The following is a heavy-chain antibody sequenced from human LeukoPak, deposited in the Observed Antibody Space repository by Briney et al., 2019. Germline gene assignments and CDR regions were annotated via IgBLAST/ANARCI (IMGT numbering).Heavy chain of an antibody. J-gene: IGHJ4*01. CDR2: ISAYNGNT. V-gene: IGHV1-18*01. CDR1: GYPFDNFG. D-gene: IGHD4-17*01. CDR3: ARDRVGGDLTGVSLY. Sequence: GAAVKVSCKASGYPFDNFGLTWVRQAPGQGLEWRGWISAYNGNTHYAQKFRGRLTLTTETSTSTAYLELRSLKPDDTAVYYCARDRVGGDLTGVSLYWGQGTLVTVSS.